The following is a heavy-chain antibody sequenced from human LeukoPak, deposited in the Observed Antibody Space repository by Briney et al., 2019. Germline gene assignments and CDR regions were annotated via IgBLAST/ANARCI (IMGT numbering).Heavy chain of an antibody. Sequence: PGGSLRLSCVASGFTFSDYAMNWVRQARGKGLEWVSTFKTKYHQVYYAESVRGRFTISTDSSRNTVFLQTNSLRADDTALYYCARSVPDYTRFDYWGQGALVTVSS. CDR1: GFTFSDYA. J-gene: IGHJ4*02. CDR3: ARSVPDYTRFDY. CDR2: FKTKYHQV. D-gene: IGHD4-11*01. V-gene: IGHV3-23*05.